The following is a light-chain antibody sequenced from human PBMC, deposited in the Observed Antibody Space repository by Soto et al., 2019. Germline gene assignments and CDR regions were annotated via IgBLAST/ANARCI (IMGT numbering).Light chain of an antibody. CDR3: QVWDSSSDHYV. Sequence: SYELTQPPSVSVAPGQTARIPCGGSNIGTKSVHWYQQKPGQAPLLVVYDDTDRPSGIPERFSGSNSGNTATLTISRVEAGDEADYYCQVWDSSSDHYVFRSGTKVTVL. V-gene: IGLV3-21*02. CDR1: NIGTKS. CDR2: DDT. J-gene: IGLJ1*01.